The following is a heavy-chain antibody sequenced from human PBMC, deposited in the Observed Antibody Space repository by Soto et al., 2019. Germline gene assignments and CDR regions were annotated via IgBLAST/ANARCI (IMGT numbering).Heavy chain of an antibody. CDR1: GFTFSSYW. J-gene: IGHJ4*02. CDR3: AREVYSSGWYYFDY. V-gene: IGHV3-74*03. CDR2: IRSDGTDT. D-gene: IGHD6-19*01. Sequence: EVQLVESGGGLIQPGGSLRLSCAASGFTFSSYWMHWVRQAPGKGLVWVSRIRSDGTDTKYADSVRGRFTISRDNAKNTLYLQMNSLRADDTAVYYCAREVYSSGWYYFDYWGQGTLVTVSS.